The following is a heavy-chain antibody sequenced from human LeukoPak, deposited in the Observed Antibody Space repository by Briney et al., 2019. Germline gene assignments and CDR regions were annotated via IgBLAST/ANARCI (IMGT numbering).Heavy chain of an antibody. V-gene: IGHV1-46*01. J-gene: IGHJ4*02. CDR1: GYTFTSYY. CDR2: INPSGGST. Sequence: GASVKVSCKASGYTFTSYYMHWVRQAPGQGLEWMGIINPSGGSTSYAQKFRGRVTMTRDMSTSTVYMELSSLRSEDTAVYYCARDSSSWYRSFDYWGQGTLVTVSS. CDR3: ARDSSSWYRSFDY. D-gene: IGHD6-13*01.